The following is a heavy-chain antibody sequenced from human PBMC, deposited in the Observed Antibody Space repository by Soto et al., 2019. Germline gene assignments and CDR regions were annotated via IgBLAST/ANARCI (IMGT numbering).Heavy chain of an antibody. D-gene: IGHD6-19*01. J-gene: IGHJ6*02. V-gene: IGHV3-30*18. CDR2: ISYDGSNK. CDR3: AKERGYSSGWTGGYYYYGMDV. CDR1: GFTFSIYC. Sequence: VGSLRLSCAASGFTFSIYCMHGVREAPGKGLEWVAVISYDGSNKYYADSVKVRFTISRDNSKNTLYLQMYSLRAEDTAVYYCAKERGYSSGWTGGYYYYGMDVWGQGTTVTVSS.